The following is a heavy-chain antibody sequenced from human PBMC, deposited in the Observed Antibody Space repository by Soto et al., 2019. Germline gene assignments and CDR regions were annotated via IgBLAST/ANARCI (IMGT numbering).Heavy chain of an antibody. D-gene: IGHD3-22*01. Sequence: SETLSLSCTVSGDSIGDSRYYWAWIRQPPGKGLEWVGTIYYTGTTYYNPSLKTRLTMSVDTSENQFSLKLSSVIAADTAFYYCARYLDTSERDYFHHWGQGTLVAVSS. J-gene: IGHJ1*01. CDR1: GDSIGDSRYY. V-gene: IGHV4-39*01. CDR3: ARYLDTSERDYFHH. CDR2: IYYTGTT.